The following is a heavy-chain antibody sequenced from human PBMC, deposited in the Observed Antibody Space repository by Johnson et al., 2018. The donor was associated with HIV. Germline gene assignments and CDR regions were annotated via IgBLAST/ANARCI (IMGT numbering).Heavy chain of an antibody. CDR1: GFTFSSYG. CDR3: AKPGSCRCYGAFDI. J-gene: IGHJ3*02. CDR2: IKQDGSNK. V-gene: IGHV3-7*01. Sequence: VQLVESGGGVVQPGRFLRLSCAASGFTFSSYGMSWVRQAPGEGLEWVANIKQDGSNKYYADSVKGRFTISRDNAKNTLYLQMNSLRAEDTAVYYCAKPGSCRCYGAFDIWGQGTMVTVSS. D-gene: IGHD1-26*01.